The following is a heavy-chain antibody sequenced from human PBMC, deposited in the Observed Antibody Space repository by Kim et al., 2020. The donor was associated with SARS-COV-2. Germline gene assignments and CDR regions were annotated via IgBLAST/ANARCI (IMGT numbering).Heavy chain of an antibody. J-gene: IGHJ4*02. Sequence: GGSLRLSCAASGFTFSSYGMHWVRQAPGKGLEWVAVIWYDGSNKYYADSVKGRFTISRDNSKNTLYLQMNSLRAEDTAVYYCAKEIRPGSSSSHPHYWGQGTLVTVSS. CDR2: IWYDGSNK. CDR3: AKEIRPGSSSSHPHY. CDR1: GFTFSSYG. V-gene: IGHV3-33*06. D-gene: IGHD6-13*01.